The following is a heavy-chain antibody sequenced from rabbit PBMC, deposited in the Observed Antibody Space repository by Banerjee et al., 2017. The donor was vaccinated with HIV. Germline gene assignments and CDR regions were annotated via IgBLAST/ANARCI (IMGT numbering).Heavy chain of an antibody. CDR1: GFSFSSSYW. J-gene: IGHJ4*01. CDR2: INTSSGNT. CDR3: AKELAGVISWNFNL. D-gene: IGHD4-1*01. V-gene: IGHV1S45*01. Sequence: QQQLEESGGGLVKPGGTLTLTCTASGFSFSSSYWICWVRQAPAKGLAWIACINTSSGNTGYAWRAEGQFAITEAASTPVSLQITGVSAADTATYFCAKELAGVISWNFNLWDRGTLGSVS.